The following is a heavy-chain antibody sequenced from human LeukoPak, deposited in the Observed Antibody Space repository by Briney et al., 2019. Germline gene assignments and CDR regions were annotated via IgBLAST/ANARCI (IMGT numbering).Heavy chain of an antibody. CDR3: VGDGHSNTGMNY. Sequence: GSLRLTCATSGFTFSGSTIHWVRQAPGKGLEWIGHIRSKANSYVTIYGASVKGRFTISRDDSKNTAYLHMNSLKTEDTAVYYCVGDGHSNTGMNYWGQGTLVTVSS. D-gene: IGHD2/OR15-2a*01. CDR2: IRSKANSYVT. J-gene: IGHJ4*02. V-gene: IGHV3-73*01. CDR1: GFTFSGST.